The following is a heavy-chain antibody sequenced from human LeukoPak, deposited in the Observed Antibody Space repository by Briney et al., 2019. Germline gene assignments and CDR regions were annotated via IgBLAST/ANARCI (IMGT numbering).Heavy chain of an antibody. CDR2: INHSGST. Sequence: PSETLSLTCAVYGGSFTGNSWTWIRQPPGKGLEWIGDINHSGSTNYNPSLRSRLTISIDTSKNQFSLKLRSVTAADTAMYYCASDALVSAAILFYWGQGTQVTVSS. V-gene: IGHV4-34*01. CDR3: ASDALVSAAILFY. CDR1: GGSFTGNS. D-gene: IGHD2-2*02. J-gene: IGHJ4*02.